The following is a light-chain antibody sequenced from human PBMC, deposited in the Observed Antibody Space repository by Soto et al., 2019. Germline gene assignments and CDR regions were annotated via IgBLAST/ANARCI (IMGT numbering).Light chain of an antibody. J-gene: IGLJ1*01. CDR2: DVN. Sequence: QSALTQPPSASGSPGQSVAISCTGTASDIGGYSFVSWYQQHPGKAPKLLIYDVNKRPSGVPDRFSVSKTGNTASLTVSGLQAEDEAEYYCSAHGGTNPYVFGTGTKVTVL. V-gene: IGLV2-8*01. CDR3: SAHGGTNPYV. CDR1: ASDIGGYSF.